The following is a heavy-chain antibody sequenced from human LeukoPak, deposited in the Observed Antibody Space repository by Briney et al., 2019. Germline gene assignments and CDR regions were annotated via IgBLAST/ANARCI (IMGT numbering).Heavy chain of an antibody. CDR2: ISSSSSYI. J-gene: IGHJ4*02. CDR3: ARASGSYFIDY. V-gene: IGHV3-21*01. D-gene: IGHD1-26*01. Sequence: GGSLRLSCAASGFTFSSYNMNWVRQAPGKGLEWVSSISSSSSYIYYADSVKGRFTISRDNAKNSLYLQMNSLRAEDTAVYYCARASGSYFIDYWGQGTVVTVSS. CDR1: GFTFSSYN.